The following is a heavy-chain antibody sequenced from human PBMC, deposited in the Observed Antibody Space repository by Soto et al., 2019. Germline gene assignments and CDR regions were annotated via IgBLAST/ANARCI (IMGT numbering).Heavy chain of an antibody. J-gene: IGHJ5*02. V-gene: IGHV4-59*01. CDR1: GGSISSYD. Sequence: SEPLSLTCTVSGGSISSYDWSWIRQPPGKGLEWIGYMYYSGSTNYNPSLKSRVTISVDTSKNQFSLKLSSVTAADTAVYYCARYCSGGSCYLDPWGQGTLVTVSS. CDR2: MYYSGST. CDR3: ARYCSGGSCYLDP. D-gene: IGHD2-15*01.